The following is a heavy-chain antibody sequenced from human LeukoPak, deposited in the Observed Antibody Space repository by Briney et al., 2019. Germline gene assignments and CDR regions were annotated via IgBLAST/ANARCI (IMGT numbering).Heavy chain of an antibody. Sequence: SETLSLTCTVSGGSISSSSYYWGWIRQPPGKGLEWIGSIYYSGSTYYNPSLKSRVTISVDTSKNQFSLKLSSVTAADTAVYYCARFDYGYSSGLTRRYFDYWGQGTLVTVSS. CDR3: ARFDYGYSSGLTRRYFDY. D-gene: IGHD6-19*01. V-gene: IGHV4-39*01. CDR2: IYYSGST. CDR1: GGSISSSSYY. J-gene: IGHJ4*02.